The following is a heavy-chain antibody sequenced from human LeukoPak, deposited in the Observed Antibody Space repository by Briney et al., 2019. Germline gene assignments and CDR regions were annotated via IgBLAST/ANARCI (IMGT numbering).Heavy chain of an antibody. CDR1: GFSVTNNY. V-gene: IGHV3-15*01. Sequence: PGGSLRLSCAVSGFSVTNNYMSWVRQAPGKGLEWVGLIKSKTDDGTTDYAAPVKGRFTISRDDSKNTVYLQTNNLKTEDTAVYYCTTVGSTSKTYYVDHWGQGSLVTVSS. CDR3: TTVGSTSKTYYVDH. D-gene: IGHD1-26*01. CDR2: IKSKTDDGTT. J-gene: IGHJ4*02.